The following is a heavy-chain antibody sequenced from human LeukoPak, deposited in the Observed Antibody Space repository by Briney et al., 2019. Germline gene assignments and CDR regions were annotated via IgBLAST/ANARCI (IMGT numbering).Heavy chain of an antibody. J-gene: IGHJ6*03. D-gene: IGHD2-2*01. Sequence: SETLSLTCTVSGGSISSYYWSWIRQPAGKGLEWIGRIYTSGSTNYNPSLNSRVTVSVDTSKNQFALKMSSVTAADTAVYYCASARTTAFMDVWGKGTTVTVSS. CDR2: IYTSGST. CDR3: ASARTTAFMDV. CDR1: GGSISSYY. V-gene: IGHV4-4*07.